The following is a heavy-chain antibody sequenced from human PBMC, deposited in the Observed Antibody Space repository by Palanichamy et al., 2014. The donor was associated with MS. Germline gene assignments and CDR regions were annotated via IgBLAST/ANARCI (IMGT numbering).Heavy chain of an antibody. CDR1: GGSISSYY. CDR3: AREVITTILGVLIIQAFDS. D-gene: IGHD3-3*01. V-gene: IGHV4-59*01. Sequence: VQLQESGPGLVKPSETQSLTCTVSGGSISSYYWSWIRQPPGKGLEWIGYIYYSGSTNYNPSLKSRVTISVHTSKNQLSLKLSSVTAADTAVYYCAREVITTILGVLIIQAFDSWGQGTLVTVSS. CDR2: IYYSGST. J-gene: IGHJ4*02.